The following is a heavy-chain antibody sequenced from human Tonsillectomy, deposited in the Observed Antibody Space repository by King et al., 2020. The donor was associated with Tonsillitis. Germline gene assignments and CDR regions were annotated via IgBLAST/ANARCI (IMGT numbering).Heavy chain of an antibody. CDR2: ISGSGGST. CDR1: GFTFNSYA. D-gene: IGHD3-3*01. J-gene: IGHJ4*02. CDR3: AKDGPYDFWSGYPFDY. Sequence: VQLLESGGGLVQPGGSLRLSCAASGFTFNSYAMSWVRQAPGKGLEWVSAISGSGGSTYYADSVKGRFTISRDNSKNTLYLQMNSLRAEDTAVYYCAKDGPYDFWSGYPFDYWGQGTLVTVSS. V-gene: IGHV3-23*01.